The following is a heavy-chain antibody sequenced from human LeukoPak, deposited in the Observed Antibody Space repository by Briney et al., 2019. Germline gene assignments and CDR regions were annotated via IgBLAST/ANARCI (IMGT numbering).Heavy chain of an antibody. V-gene: IGHV1-18*01. J-gene: IGHJ6*03. D-gene: IGHD3-9*01. CDR3: ARDRGDILSGLYMDV. Sequence: ASVKVSCKASGYTFTRYGVSWVRQAPGQGLECLGWISAYNGHTNYAQKFQGRVTMTTDTSTSTASMELRSLRSDDTAVYYCARDRGDILSGLYMDVWGKGTTVTVSS. CDR2: ISAYNGHT. CDR1: GYTFTRYG.